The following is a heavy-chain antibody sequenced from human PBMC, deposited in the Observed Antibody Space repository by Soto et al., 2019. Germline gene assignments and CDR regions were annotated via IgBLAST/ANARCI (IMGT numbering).Heavy chain of an antibody. CDR3: ARPQEYCSSTSCSNWFDP. V-gene: IGHV4-39*01. CDR1: GGSISSSSYY. CDR2: IYYSGST. J-gene: IGHJ5*02. Sequence: QLQLQESGPGLVKPSETLSLTCNVSGGSISSSSYYWGWIRQPPGKGLEWIGSIYYSGSTYYNPSLKSRVTISVDTSNNQFSLKLSSVTAADTAVYYCARPQEYCSSTSCSNWFDPWGQGTLVTVSS. D-gene: IGHD2-2*01.